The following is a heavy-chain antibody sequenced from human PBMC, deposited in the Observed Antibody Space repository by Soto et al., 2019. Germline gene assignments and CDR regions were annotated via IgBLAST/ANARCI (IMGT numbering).Heavy chain of an antibody. D-gene: IGHD3-22*01. CDR1: GGSLTGYH. CDR3: ARADYYDSSGPVFQH. CDR2: INHSGST. J-gene: IGHJ1*01. V-gene: IGHV4-34*01. Sequence: QVQLQQWGAGLLKPSETLSLTCGVFGGSLTGYHWSWIRQPPGKGLEWIGEINHSGSTNYHPSLTSRVTISADKSTNQFSLRLSSVTAADTAVYYCARADYYDSSGPVFQHWGQGTLVTVSS.